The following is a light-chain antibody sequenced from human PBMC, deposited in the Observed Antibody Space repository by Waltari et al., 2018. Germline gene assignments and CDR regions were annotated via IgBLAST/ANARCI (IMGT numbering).Light chain of an antibody. Sequence: QSALTQPASVSGSPGQSITISCTGTRSDVGGFSFVSWYQQHPAKAPKLIISNVRRRPSGVSYRFSGSKSGNRASLTISGLQAEDEATYYCSSYTSDYTYVFGTGTEVTVV. CDR1: RSDVGGFSF. V-gene: IGLV2-14*03. CDR2: NVR. CDR3: SSYTSDYTYV. J-gene: IGLJ1*01.